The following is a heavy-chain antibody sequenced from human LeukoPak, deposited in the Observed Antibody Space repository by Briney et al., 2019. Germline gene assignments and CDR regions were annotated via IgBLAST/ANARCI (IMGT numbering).Heavy chain of an antibody. CDR3: ARGNRLYTSSWYSLAFDI. Sequence: GASVKVSCKASGYTFTSYDINWVLQATGQGLEWMGWINPISGYTGNAQRFQGRVTMTKNTSISTAYMELSSLRSEDTAVYYCARGNRLYTSSWYSLAFDIWGQGTMVTVSS. V-gene: IGHV1-8*01. J-gene: IGHJ3*02. CDR2: INPISGYT. D-gene: IGHD6-13*01. CDR1: GYTFTSYD.